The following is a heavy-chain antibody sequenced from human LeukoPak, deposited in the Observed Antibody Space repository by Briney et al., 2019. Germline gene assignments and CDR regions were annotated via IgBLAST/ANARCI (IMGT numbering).Heavy chain of an antibody. J-gene: IGHJ3*02. CDR1: RFTLITYI. D-gene: IGHD3-10*01. CDR3: ARSRITMIRGSPHARPFAI. CDR2: IISSGSNI. Sequence: GGALRLSCASSRFTLITYIMNSVRQAPSRRGEWVSSIISSGSNIYYTDSVKGRFTVSRDNANNLLHLQLNSLRAEDTALYYCARSRITMIRGSPHARPFAIWGQGTMATVSS. V-gene: IGHV3-21*01.